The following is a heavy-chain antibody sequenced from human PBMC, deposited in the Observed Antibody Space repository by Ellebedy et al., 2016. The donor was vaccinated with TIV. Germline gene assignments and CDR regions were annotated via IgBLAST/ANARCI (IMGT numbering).Heavy chain of an antibody. Sequence: SETLSLXXAVYGGSFSGYYWSWIRQSPGKGLEWIGEINHSGSTKYNPSLKSRVTISVDTSKNQFSLKLSSVTAADTAVYYCARGNAALQPLKYFDSWGQGTLVSVSS. V-gene: IGHV4-34*01. J-gene: IGHJ4*02. CDR2: INHSGST. D-gene: IGHD6-25*01. CDR1: GGSFSGYY. CDR3: ARGNAALQPLKYFDS.